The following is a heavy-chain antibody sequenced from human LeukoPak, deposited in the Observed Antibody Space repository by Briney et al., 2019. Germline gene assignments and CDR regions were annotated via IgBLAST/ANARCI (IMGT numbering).Heavy chain of an antibody. J-gene: IGHJ4*02. CDR1: GFTFSSYA. CDR2: ISYDGSNK. CDR3: ARFYANEWELPH. Sequence: GGSLRLSCAASGFTFSSYAMHWVRQAPGKGLEWVAVISYDGSNKYYADSVKGRFTISGDNSKTTLSLQMNRMRAEDTAVYYCARFYANEWELPHWGQGTLVTVSS. V-gene: IGHV3-30*04. D-gene: IGHD1-26*01.